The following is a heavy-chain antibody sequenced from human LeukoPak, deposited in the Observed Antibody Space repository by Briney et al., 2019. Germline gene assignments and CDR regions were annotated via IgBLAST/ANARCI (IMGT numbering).Heavy chain of an antibody. CDR1: GGSISSSSYY. J-gene: IGHJ3*02. Sequence: SETLSLTCTVSGGSISSSSYYWGWIRQPPGKGLEWIGSIYYSGSTYYNPSLKSRVTISVDTSKNQFSLKLSSVTAADTAVHYCARHSDIVVVVAATPGAFDIWGQGTMVTVSS. V-gene: IGHV4-39*01. CDR2: IYYSGST. D-gene: IGHD2-15*01. CDR3: ARHSDIVVVVAATPGAFDI.